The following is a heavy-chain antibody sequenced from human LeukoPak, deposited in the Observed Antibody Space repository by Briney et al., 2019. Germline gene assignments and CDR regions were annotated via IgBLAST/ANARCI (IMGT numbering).Heavy chain of an antibody. J-gene: IGHJ3*02. CDR3: ARGLYYDSSAGWDAFDI. Sequence: PSETLSLTCTVSGGSISSSSYYWGWIRQPPGKGLEWIGSIYYSGSTNYNPSLKSRVTISVDTSKNQFSLKLSSVTAADTAVYYCARGLYYDSSAGWDAFDIWGQGTMVTVSS. V-gene: IGHV4-39*07. D-gene: IGHD3-22*01. CDR2: IYYSGST. CDR1: GGSISSSSYY.